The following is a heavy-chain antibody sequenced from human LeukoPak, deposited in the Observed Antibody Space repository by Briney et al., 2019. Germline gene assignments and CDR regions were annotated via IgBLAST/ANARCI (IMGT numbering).Heavy chain of an antibody. Sequence: GGSLRLSCAVSGFTFSSYWMNWVRQTPGNGLEWVANIKHYGDEKYYVDSVKGRFTISRDNAKNSLYLQMNSLRAEDTAVYYCARDNYDFWSGYSYYYYMDVWGKGTTVTVSS. CDR1: GFTFSSYW. V-gene: IGHV3-7*01. D-gene: IGHD3-3*01. CDR2: IKHYGDEK. J-gene: IGHJ6*03. CDR3: ARDNYDFWSGYSYYYYMDV.